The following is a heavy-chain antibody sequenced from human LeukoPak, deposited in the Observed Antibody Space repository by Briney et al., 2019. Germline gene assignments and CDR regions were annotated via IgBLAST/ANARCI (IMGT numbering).Heavy chain of an antibody. CDR2: ISAYNGNT. J-gene: IGHJ4*02. CDR1: GYTFTSYG. Sequence: ASVKVSCKASGYTFTSYGISWVRQAPGQGLEWMGWISAYNGNTNYAQKLQGRVTMTTDTSTSTAYMELRRLRSDDTAVYYCARGDDSSGYYPLGYWGQGTLVTVSS. D-gene: IGHD3-22*01. CDR3: ARGDDSSGYYPLGY. V-gene: IGHV1-18*01.